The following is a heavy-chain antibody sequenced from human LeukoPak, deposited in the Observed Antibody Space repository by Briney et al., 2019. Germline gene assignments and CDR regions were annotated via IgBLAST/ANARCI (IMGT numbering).Heavy chain of an antibody. V-gene: IGHV4-59*08. J-gene: IGHJ4*02. Sequence: SETLSLTCTVSGGSISSYYWSWIRQPPGKGLEWIGYIYYSGSTNYNPSLKSRVTISVDTSKNQFSLKLSSATAADTAVYYCASNTAMVILYYFDYWGQGTLVTVSS. CDR1: GGSISSYY. CDR3: ASNTAMVILYYFDY. D-gene: IGHD5-18*01. CDR2: IYYSGST.